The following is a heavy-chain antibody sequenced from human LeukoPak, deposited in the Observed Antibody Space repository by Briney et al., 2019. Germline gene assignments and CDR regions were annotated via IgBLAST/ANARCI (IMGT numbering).Heavy chain of an antibody. V-gene: IGHV4-61*02. D-gene: IGHD6-13*01. CDR1: GGSISSGNYY. J-gene: IGHJ4*02. CDR2: IHTSGSI. CDR3: AAALSTWYVY. Sequence: PSETLSLTCTVSGGSISSGNYYWRWMRQPAGKRLEWIGRIHTSGSISYNPSLQSRVTISVDTSKNHLSLKLTSVTAADTAVYYCAAALSTWYVYWGQGALVTVSS.